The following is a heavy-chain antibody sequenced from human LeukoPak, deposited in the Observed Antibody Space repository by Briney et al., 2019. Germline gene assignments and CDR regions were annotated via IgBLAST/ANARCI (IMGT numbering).Heavy chain of an antibody. CDR2: IYYSGST. J-gene: IGHJ5*01. D-gene: IGHD4-17*01. V-gene: IGHV4-39*07. CDR3: ARDQEVTNNWFDS. Sequence: ASETLSLTCTVSGGSISSNTYYWGWIRQPPGKGLEWIGSIYYSGSTYYNPSLKSRVTISVDTSKNQFSLRLSSVTAADTAVYYCARDQEVTNNWFDSWGQGTLVTVSS. CDR1: GGSISSNTYY.